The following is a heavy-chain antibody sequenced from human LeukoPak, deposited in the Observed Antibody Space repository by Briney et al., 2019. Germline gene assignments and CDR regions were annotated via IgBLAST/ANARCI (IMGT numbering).Heavy chain of an antibody. V-gene: IGHV4-39*01. Sequence: SETLSLTCTVSGGSISSSSYYWGWLRQPPGRGLEWIGSIYYSGSPYYNPSLKSRVTISVDTSKNQFSLKLSSVTAADTAVYYCARQRGNLQLFDPWGQGTLVTVSS. CDR1: GGSISSSSYY. CDR2: IYYSGSP. CDR3: ARQRGNLQLFDP. J-gene: IGHJ5*02. D-gene: IGHD2-2*01.